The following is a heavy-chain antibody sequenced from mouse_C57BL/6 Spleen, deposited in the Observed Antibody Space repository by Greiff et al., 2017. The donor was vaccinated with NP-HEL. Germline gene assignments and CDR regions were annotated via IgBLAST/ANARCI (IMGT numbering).Heavy chain of an antibody. CDR2: ISSGSSTI. V-gene: IGHV5-17*01. D-gene: IGHD1-1*01. CDR1: GFTFSDYG. J-gene: IGHJ2*01. Sequence: DVKLVESGGGLVKPGGSLKLSCAASGFTFSDYGMHWVRQAPEKGLEWVAYISSGSSTIYYADTVKGRFTISRDNAKNTLFLQMTSLRSEDTAMYYCARGPLYYGSSFDYWGQGTTLTVSS. CDR3: ARGPLYYGSSFDY.